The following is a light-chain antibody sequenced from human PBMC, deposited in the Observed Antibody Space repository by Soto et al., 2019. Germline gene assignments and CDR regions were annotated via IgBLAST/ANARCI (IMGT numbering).Light chain of an antibody. CDR3: QHYNRYSAT. CDR2: QAS. V-gene: IGKV1-5*03. CDR1: QSITPW. J-gene: IGKJ1*01. Sequence: IQMTQSPSTPSSSLGDRVTITCRASQSITPWLAWYQQKPGKVPKLLIYQASSLESGVPLRFSGIASGTEVTITINSLKKDDGATYYCQHYNRYSATFGQGTKVDIK.